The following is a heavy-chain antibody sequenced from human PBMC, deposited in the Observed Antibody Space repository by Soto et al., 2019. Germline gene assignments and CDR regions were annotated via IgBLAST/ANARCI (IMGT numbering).Heavy chain of an antibody. Sequence: SETLSLTCTVSGDSISTFYWGWMRQSPGKELEWIGYVYYTGSTNYNPSLKSRVTISVDRSKNQFSLKLTSANAADTAVYYCARCRTVRNYADDSSDYFYFFDYWGQGTQVTVSS. V-gene: IGHV4-59*01. CDR2: VYYTGST. D-gene: IGHD3-22*01. CDR3: ARCRTVRNYADDSSDYFYFFDY. J-gene: IGHJ4*02. CDR1: GDSISTFY.